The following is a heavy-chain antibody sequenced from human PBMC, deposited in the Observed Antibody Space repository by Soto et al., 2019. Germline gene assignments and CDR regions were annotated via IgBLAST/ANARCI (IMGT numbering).Heavy chain of an antibody. V-gene: IGHV4-31*03. J-gene: IGHJ3*02. D-gene: IGHD3-22*01. CDR3: ARKGSSGYSDAFDI. Sequence: QVQLQESGPGLVKPSQTLSLTCTVSGDSISSGGYFWSWIRQHPGKGLEWIGYIYYSGSTYYNPSLKSRVTISVDTSKNQFSLKLSSVTAADTAVYYCARKGSSGYSDAFDIWGQGTMVTVSS. CDR1: GDSISSGGYF. CDR2: IYYSGST.